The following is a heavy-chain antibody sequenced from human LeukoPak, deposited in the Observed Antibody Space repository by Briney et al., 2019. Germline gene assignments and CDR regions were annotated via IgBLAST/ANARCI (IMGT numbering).Heavy chain of an antibody. V-gene: IGHV1-18*01. CDR1: GYTFASYG. CDR2: LSAYNGNT. J-gene: IGHJ5*02. CDR3: ARDFDDFWSGYRINWFDP. Sequence: ASVKVSCKASGYTFASYGISWVRQAPGQGLEWMGWLSAYNGNTNYAQKLQGRVTMTTDTSTSTAYMELRSLRSDDAAVYYCARDFDDFWSGYRINWFDPWGQETLVTVSS. D-gene: IGHD3-3*01.